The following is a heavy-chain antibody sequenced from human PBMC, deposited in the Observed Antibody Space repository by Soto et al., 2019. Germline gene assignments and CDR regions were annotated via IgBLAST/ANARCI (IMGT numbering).Heavy chain of an antibody. V-gene: IGHV3-30-3*01. Sequence: GGSLRLSCAASGFTFSSYAMHWVRQAPGKGLEWVAVISYDGSNKYYADSVKGRFTISRDNSKNTLYLQMNSLRAEDTAVYYCARGAGGWFLDAFDIWGQGTMVTVSS. D-gene: IGHD6-19*01. CDR2: ISYDGSNK. CDR1: GFTFSSYA. J-gene: IGHJ3*02. CDR3: ARGAGGWFLDAFDI.